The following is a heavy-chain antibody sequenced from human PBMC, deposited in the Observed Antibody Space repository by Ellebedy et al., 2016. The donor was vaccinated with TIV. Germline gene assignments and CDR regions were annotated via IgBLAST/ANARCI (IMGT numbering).Heavy chain of an antibody. V-gene: IGHV1-69*13. CDR1: GGTFSSYA. Sequence: SVKVSCXASGGTFSSYAISWVRQAPGQGLEWMGGIIPIFGTANYAQKFQGRVTITADESTSTAYMELSSLRSEDTAVYYCARDREGYGDVWGQGTTVTVSS. CDR2: IIPIFGTA. D-gene: IGHD5-24*01. CDR3: ARDREGYGDV. J-gene: IGHJ6*02.